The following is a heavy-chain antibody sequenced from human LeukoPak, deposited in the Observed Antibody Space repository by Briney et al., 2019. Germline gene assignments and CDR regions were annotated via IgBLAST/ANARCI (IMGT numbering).Heavy chain of an antibody. J-gene: IGHJ4*02. CDR3: ARGELSYLRLLDC. CDR1: GFTFSSNW. V-gene: IGHV3-74*01. Sequence: QPGGSLRLSCAASGFTFSSNWMHWVRQAPGKGLVWVSRINNDGSSTSYADSVKGRFTISRDNAKNTLYLQMNGLRAEDTAVYYCARGELSYLRLLDCWGQGTLVTVSS. D-gene: IGHD1-26*01. CDR2: INNDGSST.